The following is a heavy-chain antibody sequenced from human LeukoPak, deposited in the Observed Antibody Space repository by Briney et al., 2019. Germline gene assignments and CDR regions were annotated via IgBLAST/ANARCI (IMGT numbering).Heavy chain of an antibody. J-gene: IGHJ3*02. Sequence: EPGGSLRLSCGASGFTFSNYAMSWVRQAPGKGLEWVSSISSSSSYIYYADSVKGRFTISRDNAKNSLYLQMNSLRAEDTAVYYCAREMESPMGAGAFDIWGQGTMVTVSS. V-gene: IGHV3-21*01. D-gene: IGHD1-26*01. CDR1: GFTFSNYA. CDR2: ISSSSSYI. CDR3: AREMESPMGAGAFDI.